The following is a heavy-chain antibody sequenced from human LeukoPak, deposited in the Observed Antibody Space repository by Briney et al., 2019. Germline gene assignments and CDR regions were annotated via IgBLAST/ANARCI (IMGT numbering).Heavy chain of an antibody. V-gene: IGHV4-39*01. J-gene: IGHJ4*02. Sequence: PSETLSLTCTVSGGSISSSSYYWGWIRQPPGKGLEWIGSIYYSRSTYYNPSPKSRVTISVDTSKNQFSLKLSSVTAADTAVYYCARGDYDSSGSIGYWGQGTLVTVSS. CDR1: GGSISSSSYY. CDR2: IYYSRST. CDR3: ARGDYDSSGSIGY. D-gene: IGHD3-22*01.